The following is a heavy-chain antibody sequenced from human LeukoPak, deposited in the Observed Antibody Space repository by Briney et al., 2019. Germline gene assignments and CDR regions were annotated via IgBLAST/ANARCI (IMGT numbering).Heavy chain of an antibody. D-gene: IGHD4-23*01. CDR2: ISWNSGSI. CDR1: GFTFDDYA. J-gene: IGHJ5*02. Sequence: GGSLRLSCAASGFTFDDYAMHWVRQAPGKGLEWVSGISWNSGSIGYADSVKGRFTISRDNAKNSLYLQMNSLRAEDTALYYCAKGPWTTVDDNWFGPWGQGTLVTVSS. CDR3: AKGPWTTVDDNWFGP. V-gene: IGHV3-9*01.